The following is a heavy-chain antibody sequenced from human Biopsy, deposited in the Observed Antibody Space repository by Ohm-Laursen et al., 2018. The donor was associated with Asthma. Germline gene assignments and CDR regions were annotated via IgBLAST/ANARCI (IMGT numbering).Heavy chain of an antibody. CDR3: ARTFHFWSPYHAEHYQL. CDR1: GFTFSSYG. V-gene: IGHV3-7*01. J-gene: IGHJ1*01. D-gene: IGHD3-3*02. Sequence: SLRLSCAASGFTFSSYGMHWVRQAPGKGLEWVANIKHDGSEKNHVDSLKGRFTTSRDNAKNSLYLQMNSLRAEDTAVYYCARTFHFWSPYHAEHYQLWGQGTLVTVSS. CDR2: IKHDGSEK.